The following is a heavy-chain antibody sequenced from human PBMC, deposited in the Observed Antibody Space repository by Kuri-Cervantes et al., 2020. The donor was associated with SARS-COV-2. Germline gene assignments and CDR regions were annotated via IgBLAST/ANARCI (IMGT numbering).Heavy chain of an antibody. CDR2: IYTSGTT. Sequence: SESLSPTCTVSGGFISSYYWSWIRQPAGKGLEWVGRIYTSGTTNYNPTPKSRVTMSVDTSKNQFSLKLSSVTAADTAVYYCARERYSSGSAFDIWGQGTMVTVAS. CDR1: GGFISSYY. D-gene: IGHD6-19*01. J-gene: IGHJ3*02. V-gene: IGHV4-4*07. CDR3: ARERYSSGSAFDI.